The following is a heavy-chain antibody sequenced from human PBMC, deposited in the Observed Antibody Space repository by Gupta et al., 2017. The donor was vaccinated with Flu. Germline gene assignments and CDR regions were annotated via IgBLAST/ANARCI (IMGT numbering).Heavy chain of an antibody. CDR3: ERVAYCSNTSCFQPFDQ. CDR2: LNPKSGLT. J-gene: IGHJ4*02. Sequence: RVRQAPGHGLEWMRRLNPKSGLTKYAQMFQGRRTMNRDTYINEAYMELGGLRSDDTAIYYCERVAYCSNTSCFQPFDQWGQGTLVTVSS. V-gene: IGHV1-2*06. D-gene: IGHD2-2*01.